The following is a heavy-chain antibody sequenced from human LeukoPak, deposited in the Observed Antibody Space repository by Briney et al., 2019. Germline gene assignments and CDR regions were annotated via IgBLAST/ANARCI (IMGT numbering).Heavy chain of an antibody. V-gene: IGHV1-2*02. J-gene: IGHJ4*02. CDR3: TRGSYYDSSGYSGVRLFDY. Sequence: ASVKVSCKASGYTFTGYYMHWVRQAPGRGLEWMGWINPNSGGTNYAQKFQGRVTMTRDTSISTAYMELSRLRSDDTALYYCTRGSYYDSSGYSGVRLFDYWGQGTPVTVPS. CDR2: INPNSGGT. CDR1: GYTFTGYY. D-gene: IGHD3-22*01.